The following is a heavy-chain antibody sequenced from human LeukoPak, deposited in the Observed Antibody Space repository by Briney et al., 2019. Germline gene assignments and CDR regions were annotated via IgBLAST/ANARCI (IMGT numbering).Heavy chain of an antibody. J-gene: IGHJ4*02. CDR3: AKARASSGFNY. Sequence: GGSLRLSCAASGFTFSSYAMHWVRQAPGKGLEWVAVISYDGSIKYYADSVKGRFTISRDNSKNTLYLQMNSLRAEDTAVYYCAKARASSGFNYWGQGTLVTVSS. V-gene: IGHV3-30-3*01. D-gene: IGHD3-22*01. CDR1: GFTFSSYA. CDR2: ISYDGSIK.